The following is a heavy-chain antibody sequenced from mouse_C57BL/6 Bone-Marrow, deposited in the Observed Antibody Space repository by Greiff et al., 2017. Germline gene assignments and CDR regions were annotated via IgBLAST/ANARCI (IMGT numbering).Heavy chain of an antibody. Sequence: QVQLQQPGAELVKPRASVKMSCKASGYTFTSYWITWVKPRPGQGLEWIGDIYPTSGRTNYNEKFKSKAILTVETSSNTAYMQLSSLTSEDSAVFYCARSGPLGRSFDYWGQGTTLTVSS. V-gene: IGHV1-55*01. CDR2: IYPTSGRT. CDR3: ARSGPLGRSFDY. J-gene: IGHJ2*01. D-gene: IGHD4-1*01. CDR1: GYTFTSYW.